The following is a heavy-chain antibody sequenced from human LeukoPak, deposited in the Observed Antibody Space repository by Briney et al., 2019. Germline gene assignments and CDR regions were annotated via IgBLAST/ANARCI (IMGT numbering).Heavy chain of an antibody. CDR2: IYTSGST. CDR3: ARGTPRWLQFDY. Sequence: SETLSLTCTVSGGSNSSGSYYWSWIRQPAGKGLEWIGRIYTSGSTNYNPSLKSRVTISVDTSKNQFSLKLSSVTAADTAVYYCARGTPRWLQFDYWGQGTLVTVSS. V-gene: IGHV4-61*02. D-gene: IGHD5-24*01. CDR1: GGSNSSGSYY. J-gene: IGHJ4*02.